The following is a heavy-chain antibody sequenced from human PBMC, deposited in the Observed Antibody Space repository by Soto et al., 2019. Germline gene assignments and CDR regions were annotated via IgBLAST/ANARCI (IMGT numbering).Heavy chain of an antibody. CDR1: GGSISSSNW. D-gene: IGHD6-6*01. CDR2: IYHRCST. Sequence: QLQLQESGPGLVKPSGTLSLTSAVSGGSISSSNWWSWVRQPPGKGLEWIGEIYHRCSTNYNPSLKSRVTISVDKSKNQFSLKLSSVTAADTAVYYCARDAARHRARYFDYWGQGTLVTVSS. V-gene: IGHV4-4*02. CDR3: ARDAARHRARYFDY. J-gene: IGHJ4*02.